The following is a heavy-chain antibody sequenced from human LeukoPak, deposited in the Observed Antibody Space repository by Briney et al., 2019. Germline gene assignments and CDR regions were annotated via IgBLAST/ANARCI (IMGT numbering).Heavy chain of an antibody. Sequence: GGSLRLSCAASGFTFNTYGRNWFRQAPGKGREWLAVIWHDGDTTFYADSVKGRFTISRDKSKNTLYLEMNSLRAEDTALYYCVKDSTARASNLPDYWGQGTLVTVSS. CDR1: GFTFNTYG. CDR3: VKDSTARASNLPDY. D-gene: IGHD1-1*01. CDR2: IWHDGDTT. J-gene: IGHJ4*02. V-gene: IGHV3-33*03.